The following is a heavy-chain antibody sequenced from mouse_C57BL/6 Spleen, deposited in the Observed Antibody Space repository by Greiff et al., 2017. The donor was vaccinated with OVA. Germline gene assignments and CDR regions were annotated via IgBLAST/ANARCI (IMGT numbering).Heavy chain of an antibody. J-gene: IGHJ4*01. Sequence: VKLVESGPGLVAPSQSLSISCTVSGFSLTSSGVDWVRQSPGKGLEWLGVIWGVGSTHYNSALKSRLGISKDNSKRQVVLKKNSRQTDDAAVYYCATLRNYAMDYWGQGTSVTVSS. D-gene: IGHD1-2*01. CDR1: GFSLTSSG. V-gene: IGHV2-6*01. CDR2: IWGVGST. CDR3: ATLRNYAMDY.